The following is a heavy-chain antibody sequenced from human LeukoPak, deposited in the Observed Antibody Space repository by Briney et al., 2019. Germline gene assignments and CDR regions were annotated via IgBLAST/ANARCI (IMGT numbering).Heavy chain of an antibody. J-gene: IGHJ4*02. CDR3: ASTIFGVVISDY. D-gene: IGHD3-3*01. CDR1: GFTFSSYS. V-gene: IGHV3-66*02. CDR2: IYSGGST. Sequence: TGGSLRLSRAASGFTFSSYSMSWVRQAPGKGLEWVSVIYSGGSTYYADSVKGRFTISRDNSKNTLYLQMNSLRAEDTAVYYCASTIFGVVISDYWGQGTLVTVSS.